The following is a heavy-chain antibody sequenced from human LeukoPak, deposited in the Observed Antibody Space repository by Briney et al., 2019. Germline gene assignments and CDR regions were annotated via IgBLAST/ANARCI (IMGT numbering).Heavy chain of an antibody. CDR1: GFTFSTYA. CDR3: AKHTNYYDSGGSPLSYYYYGMDV. CDR2: ISGDGGHT. D-gene: IGHD3-22*01. V-gene: IGHV3-23*01. J-gene: IGHJ6*02. Sequence: GGSLRLSCAASGFTFSTYAMGWVRQAPGKGLEWVSSISGDGGHTYYADSVKGRFTISRDNSKNTLSLQMNSLRAEDTAVYYCAKHTNYYDSGGSPLSYYYYGMDVWGQGTTVTVSS.